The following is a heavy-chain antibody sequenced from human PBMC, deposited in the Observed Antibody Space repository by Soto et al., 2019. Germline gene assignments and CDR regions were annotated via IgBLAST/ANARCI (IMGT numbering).Heavy chain of an antibody. D-gene: IGHD6-13*01. CDR2: IWYDGSNK. Sequence: GGSLRLSCAASGFTFSSYGMHWVRQAPGKGLEWVAVIWYDGSNKYYADSVKGRFTISRDNSKNTLYLQMNSLRAEDTAVYYCARVLFHRAAGMAGYWGQGTLVTVSS. J-gene: IGHJ4*02. CDR3: ARVLFHRAAGMAGY. V-gene: IGHV3-33*01. CDR1: GFTFSSYG.